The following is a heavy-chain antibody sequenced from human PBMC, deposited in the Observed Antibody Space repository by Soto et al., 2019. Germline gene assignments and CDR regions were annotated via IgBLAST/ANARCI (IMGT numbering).Heavy chain of an antibody. Sequence: SETLSLTCAVSGDSITTNNWWSWVRQPPGKGLEWIGDIYHNRMTNYNPSLKSRVTMSVDTSKNQFSLKLTSVTAADTARYYCARDAAVPGETDRFDYWGQGTLVTVSS. J-gene: IGHJ4*02. V-gene: IGHV4-4*02. D-gene: IGHD2-15*01. CDR1: GDSITTNNW. CDR3: ARDAAVPGETDRFDY. CDR2: IYHNRMT.